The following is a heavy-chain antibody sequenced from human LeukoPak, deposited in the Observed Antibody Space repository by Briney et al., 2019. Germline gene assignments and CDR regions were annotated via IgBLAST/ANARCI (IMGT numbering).Heavy chain of an antibody. D-gene: IGHD3-22*01. CDR3: AREDYYDSSGYYWFGP. CDR1: GYTFTGYY. Sequence: GASVKVSCKASGYTFTGYYMHWVRQAPGQGLEWMGWINPNSGGTNYAQKFQGRVTMTRDTSISTAYMELSRLRSDDTAVYYCAREDYYDSSGYYWFGPWGQGTLVTVSS. V-gene: IGHV1-2*02. CDR2: INPNSGGT. J-gene: IGHJ5*02.